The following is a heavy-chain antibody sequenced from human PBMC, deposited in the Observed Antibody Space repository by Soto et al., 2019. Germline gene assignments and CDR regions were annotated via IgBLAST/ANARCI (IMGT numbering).Heavy chain of an antibody. CDR1: GFTFSSYW. D-gene: IGHD3-10*01. V-gene: IGHV3-74*01. Sequence: EVQLVESGGGLVQPGGSLRLSCAASGFTFSSYWMHWVRQAPGKGLVWVSRINSDGSSTSYADSVKGRFTISRDNAKNTLYLQMKSLRAEDTAVYYRARDAVILWFGEGQNWFDPWGQGTLVTVSS. CDR3: ARDAVILWFGEGQNWFDP. CDR2: INSDGSST. J-gene: IGHJ5*02.